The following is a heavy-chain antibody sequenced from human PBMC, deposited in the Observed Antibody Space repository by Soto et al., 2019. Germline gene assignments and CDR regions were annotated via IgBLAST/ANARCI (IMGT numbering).Heavy chain of an antibody. Sequence: QVQLVQSGAEVKKPGSSVKVSCKASGGTFSSYAISWVRQAPGQGLEWMGGIIPIFGTANYAQKFQGRVTITADESTGTAYMELSSLRSEDTAVYYCARDRGPATATDLDYYYYYGMDVWGQGTTVTVSS. D-gene: IGHD2-15*01. CDR2: IIPIFGTA. V-gene: IGHV1-69*01. CDR1: GGTFSSYA. J-gene: IGHJ6*02. CDR3: ARDRGPATATDLDYYYYYGMDV.